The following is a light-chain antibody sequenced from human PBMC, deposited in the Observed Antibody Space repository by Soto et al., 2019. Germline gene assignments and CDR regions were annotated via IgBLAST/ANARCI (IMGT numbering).Light chain of an antibody. Sequence: DLQMTQSPSSLSASIGDRVTITCRASQSVRTHLNWYHQKPGKAPELLIYAASSLQAGVPSRFSGCGSGTDFTLTISSLHPEDFGDYYCQQSYSPPRTFGQGTNLEIK. CDR3: QQSYSPPRT. CDR2: AAS. CDR1: QSVRTH. J-gene: IGKJ2*01. V-gene: IGKV1-39*01.